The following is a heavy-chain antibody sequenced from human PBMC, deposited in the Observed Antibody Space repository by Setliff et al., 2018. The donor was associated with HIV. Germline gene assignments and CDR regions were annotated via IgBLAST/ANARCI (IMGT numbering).Heavy chain of an antibody. CDR3: AILGSRIIPGQHY. Sequence: ASVKVSCKASGYTFTGYYMHWVRQAPGQGLEWMGWINPNSGGTNYAQKFQGRVTMTRDTSISTAYMELSSLRSDDTAVYYCAILGSRIIPGQHYWGQGTLVTVSS. CDR2: INPNSGGT. D-gene: IGHD3-3*01. V-gene: IGHV1-2*02. CDR1: GYTFTGYY. J-gene: IGHJ4*02.